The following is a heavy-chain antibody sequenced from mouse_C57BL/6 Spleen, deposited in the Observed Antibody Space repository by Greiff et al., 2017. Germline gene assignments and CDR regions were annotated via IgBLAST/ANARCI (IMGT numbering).Heavy chain of an antibody. Sequence: VQLQQSGAELARPGASVKMSCTASGYTFTSYTMHWVKQRPGQGLEWIGYINPSSGYTKYNEKFEDKATLTADKSSSTAYMQLSSLTSEDSAVYYCARDGYYGDFDYWGQGTTLAVSS. CDR2: INPSSGYT. CDR3: ARDGYYGDFDY. D-gene: IGHD2-3*01. V-gene: IGHV1-4*01. CDR1: GYTFTSYT. J-gene: IGHJ2*01.